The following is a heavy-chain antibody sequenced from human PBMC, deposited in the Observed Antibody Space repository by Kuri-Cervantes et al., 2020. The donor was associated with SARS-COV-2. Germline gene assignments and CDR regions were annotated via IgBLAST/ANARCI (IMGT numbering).Heavy chain of an antibody. J-gene: IGHJ4*02. CDR1: GGSISGSSYY. CDR3: ASGSQFFRVWVY. D-gene: IGHD3-16*01. Sequence: GSLRLSCTVSGGSISGSSYYWDWIRQPPGKGLEWIGYIYYSGSTNYNPSLKSRVTISVDTSKNQFSLKLSSVTAADTAVYYCASGSQFFRVWVYWGQGTLVTVSS. CDR2: IYYSGST. V-gene: IGHV4-61*05.